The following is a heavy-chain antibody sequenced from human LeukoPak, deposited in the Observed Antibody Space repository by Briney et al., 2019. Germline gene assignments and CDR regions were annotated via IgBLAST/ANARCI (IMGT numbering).Heavy chain of an antibody. Sequence: SETLSLTCAVYGGSFSGYYWSWIRQPPGKGLEWIGEINHSGSTNYNPSLKSRVTISVDTPKNQFSLKLSSVTAADTAVYYCARGHYIKWLVQGHYFDYWGQGTLVTVSS. CDR3: ARGHYIKWLVQGHYFDY. CDR2: INHSGST. J-gene: IGHJ4*02. V-gene: IGHV4-34*01. CDR1: GGSFSGYY. D-gene: IGHD6-19*01.